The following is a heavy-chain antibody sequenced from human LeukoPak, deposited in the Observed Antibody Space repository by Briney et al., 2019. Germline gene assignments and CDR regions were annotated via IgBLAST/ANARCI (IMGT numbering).Heavy chain of an antibody. CDR3: ARSSDYLNAFDI. Sequence: ASVKVSCKASGYSFKSYDFSWIRQAPGQGPEWLGWMNPHSGDTGFAVKFQGRVTVTRDTSTDTAYLELSSLKSEDTAVYYCARSSDYLNAFDIWGQGTMVIASS. J-gene: IGHJ3*02. D-gene: IGHD3-16*01. CDR1: GYSFKSYD. V-gene: IGHV1-8*01. CDR2: MNPHSGDT.